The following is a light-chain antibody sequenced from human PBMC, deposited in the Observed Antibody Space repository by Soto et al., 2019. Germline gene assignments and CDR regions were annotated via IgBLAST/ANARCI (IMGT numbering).Light chain of an antibody. J-gene: IGKJ4*01. CDR2: AAS. V-gene: IGKV1-9*01. CDR3: QQLNSYPFLT. CDR1: QGISSY. Sequence: DIPLTQSPSFLSASVGDRVTITCRASQGISSYLAWYQQKPGKAPKLLIYAASTLQSGVPSRFSGSGSGTEFTLTISSLQPEDFATYYCQQLNSYPFLTFGGGTKGEIK.